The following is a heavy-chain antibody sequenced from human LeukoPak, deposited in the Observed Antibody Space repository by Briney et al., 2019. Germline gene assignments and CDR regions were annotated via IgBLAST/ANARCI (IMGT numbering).Heavy chain of an antibody. Sequence: SETLSLTCPVSGGSISSSSYYWGWIRQPPGKGLEWIGNIYHSGSTYYNPSLKSRVTISVDTSKNQFSLKLSSVTAADTAVYYCASSLTDYTSGWYFDYWGQGTLVTVSS. CDR2: IYHSGST. CDR1: GGSISSSSYY. J-gene: IGHJ4*02. D-gene: IGHD6-19*01. CDR3: ASSLTDYTSGWYFDY. V-gene: IGHV4-39*01.